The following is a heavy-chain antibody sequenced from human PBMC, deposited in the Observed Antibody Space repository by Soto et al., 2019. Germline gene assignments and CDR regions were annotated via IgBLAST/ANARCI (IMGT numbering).Heavy chain of an antibody. J-gene: IGHJ4*02. CDR1: GYTFTSYA. V-gene: IGHV1-3*01. D-gene: IGHD3-9*01. Sequence: GASVKVSCKASGYTFTSYAMHWVRQAPGQRLEWMGWINAGNGNTKYSQKFQGRVTITRDTSASTAYMELSSLRSEDTAVYYCARDPLATYYDILTGYADLDYWGQGTLVTVSS. CDR2: INAGNGNT. CDR3: ARDPLATYYDILTGYADLDY.